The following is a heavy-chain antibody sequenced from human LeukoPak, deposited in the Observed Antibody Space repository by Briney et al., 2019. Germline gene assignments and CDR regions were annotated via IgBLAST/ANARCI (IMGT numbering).Heavy chain of an antibody. CDR3: ARWGELTGVGN. Sequence: ASVKVSCKASGYTFTGYFMNWVRQAPGQGLEWMGRINPNSGDTSYAQKFQGRVTMTRDTSITTAYMDLSGLTSDDTAMYYCARWGELTGVGNWGQGTLVTVSS. J-gene: IGHJ4*02. CDR1: GYTFTGYF. CDR2: INPNSGDT. V-gene: IGHV1-2*02. D-gene: IGHD1-7*01.